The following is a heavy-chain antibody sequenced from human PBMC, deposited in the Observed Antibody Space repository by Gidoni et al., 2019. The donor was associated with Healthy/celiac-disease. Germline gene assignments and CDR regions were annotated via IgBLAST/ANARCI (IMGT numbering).Heavy chain of an antibody. V-gene: IGHV4-39*01. CDR3: ASIYPPTSIGVFDY. J-gene: IGHJ4*02. CDR2: IYYSGST. Sequence: GWIRQPPGKGLEWIGSIYYSGSTYYNPSLKSRVTISVDTSKNQFSLKLSSVTAADTAVYYCASIYPPTSIGVFDYWGQGTLVTVSS. D-gene: IGHD2-2*02.